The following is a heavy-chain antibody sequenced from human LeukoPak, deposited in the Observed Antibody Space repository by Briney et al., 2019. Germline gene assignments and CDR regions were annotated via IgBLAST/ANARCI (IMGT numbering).Heavy chain of an antibody. CDR3: VRDPGSRSYWSNSGMDV. J-gene: IGHJ6*02. D-gene: IGHD3-10*01. CDR1: RYTFSNDA. V-gene: IGHV1-3*01. Sequence: ASVKVSCKASRYTFSNDAMHWVRQAPGERLEWMGWINDGNGDTKYSQNFQGRVTITRDTSASTTYMELNSPRSEDTAVYYCVRDPGSRSYWSNSGMDVWGQGTTVTVSS. CDR2: INDGNGDT.